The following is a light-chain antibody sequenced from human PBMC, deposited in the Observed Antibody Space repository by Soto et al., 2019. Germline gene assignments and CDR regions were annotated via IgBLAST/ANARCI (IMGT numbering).Light chain of an antibody. J-gene: IGLJ1*01. CDR2: EVI. Sequence: QSVLTQPASVSGSPGQSITISCTGTGSDVGGYNYVSWYQQHPGKAPKVIIYEVINRPSGVSNRFSGSKSGNTASLTISGLQAEDEADYYCISYTSISTLVFGTGTKVTVL. CDR1: GSDVGGYNY. V-gene: IGLV2-14*01. CDR3: ISYTSISTLV.